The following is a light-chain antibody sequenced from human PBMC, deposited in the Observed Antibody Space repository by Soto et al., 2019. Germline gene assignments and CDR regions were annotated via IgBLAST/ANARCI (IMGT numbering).Light chain of an antibody. J-gene: IGKJ2*01. V-gene: IGKV3-20*01. CDR1: QTLNSGY. Sequence: EIVLTQSPGTLSMSPGERATLSCRASQTLNSGYLAWYQQKPGQAPRLLIYGASSRATGIPDRFSGSRSGRDSTLSISRLEPEDFAVYYCQQYGSAPYTFGQGTKLEIK. CDR2: GAS. CDR3: QQYGSAPYT.